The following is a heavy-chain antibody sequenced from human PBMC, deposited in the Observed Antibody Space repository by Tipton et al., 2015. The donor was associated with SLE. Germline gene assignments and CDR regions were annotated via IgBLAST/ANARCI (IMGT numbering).Heavy chain of an antibody. CDR3: ARDGVANWYFDL. CDR1: GGTFSSYA. J-gene: IGHJ2*01. CDR2: IIPIFGTA. Sequence: QSGPEVKKPGSSVKVSCKASGGTFSSYAISWVRQAPGQGLEWMGGIIPIFGTANYAQKLQGRVTMTTDTSTSTAYMELRSLRSDDTAVYYCARDGVANWYFDLWGRGTLVTVSS. V-gene: IGHV1-69*05. D-gene: IGHD2-8*01.